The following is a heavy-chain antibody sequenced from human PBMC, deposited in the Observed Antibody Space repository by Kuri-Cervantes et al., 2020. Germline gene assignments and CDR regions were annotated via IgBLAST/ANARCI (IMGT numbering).Heavy chain of an antibody. V-gene: IGHV4-59*01. D-gene: IGHD2-2*01. J-gene: IGHJ6*03. CDR3: ARVHQPYYYYMDV. CDR1: GGSISSYY. CDR2: IYYSGST. Sequence: SETLSLTCTVSGGSISSYYWSWIRRPPGKGLEWIGYIYYSGSTNYNPSLKSRVTISVDTSKNQFSLKLSSVTAADTAVYYCARVHQPYYYYMDVWGKGTTVTVSS.